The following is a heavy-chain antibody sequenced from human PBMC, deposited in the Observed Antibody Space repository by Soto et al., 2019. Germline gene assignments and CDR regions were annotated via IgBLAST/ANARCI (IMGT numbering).Heavy chain of an antibody. CDR3: ARGKPITIVQISWFDP. D-gene: IGHD3-10*01. CDR1: GGSFRGYY. J-gene: IGHJ5*02. Sequence: QVQLQQWGAGLLKPSETLSLTCAVDGGSFRGYYWSWIRQPPGKGLEWIGEINHSGSTNYNPSLKSRVNISVDTSKNQFSLKLSSVTAADTAVYYSARGKPITIVQISWFDPWGQGTLVTVSS. CDR2: INHSGST. V-gene: IGHV4-34*01.